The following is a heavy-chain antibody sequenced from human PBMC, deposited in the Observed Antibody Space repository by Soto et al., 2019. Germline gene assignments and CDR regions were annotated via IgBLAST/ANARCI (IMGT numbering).Heavy chain of an antibody. CDR1: GGTFSSSG. J-gene: IGHJ6*02. D-gene: IGHD3-16*02. CDR2: IVPSLDTT. V-gene: IGHV1-69*11. CDR3: ARWPQPRYTADPYAVDV. Sequence: SVKVSCKASGGTFSSSGFSWVRQAPGQGLEWMGMIVPSLDTTNYAQKFQARVTITADEVTGTAYMELRSLRSEDTAVYYCARWPQPRYTADPYAVDVWGQGTRVTVSS.